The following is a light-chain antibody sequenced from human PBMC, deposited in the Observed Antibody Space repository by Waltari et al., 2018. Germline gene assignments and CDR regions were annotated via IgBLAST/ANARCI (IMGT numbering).Light chain of an antibody. J-gene: IGLJ2*01. CDR2: QDT. V-gene: IGLV3-25*03. CDR3: QSADGSGTYVV. Sequence: SYELTQPPSVSVSQGQTARITCPGDALPRQYAYWYQQRPGQAPMLMIYQDTQRPSEIPERFSGSSSGTTVTLTISEVQAEDEADYYCQSADGSGTYVVFGGGTKLTVL. CDR1: ALPRQY.